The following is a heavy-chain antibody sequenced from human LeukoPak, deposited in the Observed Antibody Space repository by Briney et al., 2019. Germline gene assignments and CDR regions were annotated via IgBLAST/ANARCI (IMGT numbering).Heavy chain of an antibody. CDR2: ISSSSSYI. V-gene: IGHV3-21*01. J-gene: IGHJ4*02. CDR3: ARADLGGSCLH. CDR1: GFTFSSYE. D-gene: IGHD2-15*01. Sequence: GGSLRLSCAASGFTFSSYEMNWVRQAPGKGLEWVSSISSSSSYIYYADSVKGRFTISRDNAKNSLYLQMNSLRAEDTAVYYCARADLGGSCLHWGQGTLVTVSS.